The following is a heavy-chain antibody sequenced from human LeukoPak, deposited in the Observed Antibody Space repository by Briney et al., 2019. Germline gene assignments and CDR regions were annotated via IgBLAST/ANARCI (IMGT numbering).Heavy chain of an antibody. D-gene: IGHD6-6*01. CDR2: IYHSGNS. Sequence: SETLSLTCAVSGGSISSNNWWSWVRQPPGKGPEWIGEIYHSGNSNYNPSLKSRVTISVDKSKNQFSLKLSSVTAADTAVYYCARDVGARLPGYWGQGTLVTVSS. CDR1: GGSISSNNW. V-gene: IGHV4-4*02. CDR3: ARDVGARLPGY. J-gene: IGHJ4*02.